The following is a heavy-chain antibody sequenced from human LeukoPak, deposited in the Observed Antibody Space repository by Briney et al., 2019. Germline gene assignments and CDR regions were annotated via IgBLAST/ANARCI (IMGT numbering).Heavy chain of an antibody. CDR1: GFILSPYS. CDR3: ARYIPSCGGNCNDGFDI. CDR2: LYSGGDT. D-gene: IGHD2-21*01. V-gene: IGHV3-53*01. Sequence: PGGSLRLSCAASGFILSPYSTHWVRQAPGKGLEWVSVLYSGGDTYYADSVKGRFTISRDNSKNTLYLQLNTLRAEDTAVYYCARYIPSCGGNCNDGFDIWGQGTLVTVSS. J-gene: IGHJ4*02.